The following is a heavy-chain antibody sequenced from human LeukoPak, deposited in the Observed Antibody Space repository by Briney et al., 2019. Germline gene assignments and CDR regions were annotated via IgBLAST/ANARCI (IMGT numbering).Heavy chain of an antibody. V-gene: IGHV4-31*03. CDR2: IYYSGST. Sequence: PSETLSLTCTVSGGSISSGGYYWGWIRQHPGKGLEWIGYIYYSGSTYYNPSLKSRVTISVDTSENQFSLKLSSVTAADTAVYYCARDRRRYCSGGSCRDYYYYYGMDVWGQGTTVTVSS. CDR3: ARDRRRYCSGGSCRDYYYYYGMDV. D-gene: IGHD2-15*01. CDR1: GGSISSGGYY. J-gene: IGHJ6*02.